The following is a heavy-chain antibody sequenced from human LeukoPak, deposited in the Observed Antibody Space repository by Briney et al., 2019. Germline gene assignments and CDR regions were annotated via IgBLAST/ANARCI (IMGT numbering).Heavy chain of an antibody. CDR1: GFTFSSYA. D-gene: IGHD3-22*01. V-gene: IGHV3-30-3*01. Sequence: GRSLRLSCAASGFTFSSYALHWVRQAPGKGLEWVAVISYDGSNKYYADSVKGRFTISRDNSKNTLYLQMNSLRAEDTAVYYCAREWEIVVVIDYWGQGTLVTVSA. CDR2: ISYDGSNK. J-gene: IGHJ4*02. CDR3: AREWEIVVVIDY.